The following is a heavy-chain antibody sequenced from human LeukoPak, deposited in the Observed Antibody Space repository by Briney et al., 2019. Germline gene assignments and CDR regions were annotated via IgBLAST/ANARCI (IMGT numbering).Heavy chain of an antibody. J-gene: IGHJ4*02. D-gene: IGHD2-15*01. V-gene: IGHV3-30*18. CDR3: AKIVVVAATPDFDY. CDR2: ISYDGSNK. Sequence: PGGSLRLSCAASGFTVSSNYMSWVRQAPGKGLEWVAVISYDGSNKYYADSVKGRFTISRDNSKNTLYLQMNSLRAEDTAVYYCAKIVVVAATPDFDYWGQGTLVTVSS. CDR1: GFTVSSNY.